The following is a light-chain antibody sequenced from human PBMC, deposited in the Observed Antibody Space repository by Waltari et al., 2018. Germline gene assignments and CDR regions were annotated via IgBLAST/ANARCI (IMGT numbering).Light chain of an antibody. CDR1: SSDVGGYNF. Sequence: QSALTQPASVSGSPGQSITISCTGPSSDVGGYNFVPWYQQPPGKAPKLMIYEVSNRPSGVSNRFSGSKSGNTASLTISGLQAEDEADYYCSSYTSSSTVVFGGGTKLTVL. CDR3: SSYTSSSTVV. V-gene: IGLV2-14*01. CDR2: EVS. J-gene: IGLJ2*01.